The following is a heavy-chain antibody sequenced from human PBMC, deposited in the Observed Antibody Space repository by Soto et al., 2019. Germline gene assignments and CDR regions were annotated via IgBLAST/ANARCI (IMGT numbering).Heavy chain of an antibody. V-gene: IGHV4-59*08. D-gene: IGHD5-12*01. CDR3: ARHRSSGYHENFDS. Sequence: SVTLSLTCTVSGVSISSYYWSWIRQPPGKGLEWIGYIYYSGSTNYNPSLKSRVTISVDTSNNQFSLKLTSVTAADMALYYCARHRSSGYHENFDSWGQGTLVTVSS. CDR2: IYYSGST. CDR1: GVSISSYY. J-gene: IGHJ4*02.